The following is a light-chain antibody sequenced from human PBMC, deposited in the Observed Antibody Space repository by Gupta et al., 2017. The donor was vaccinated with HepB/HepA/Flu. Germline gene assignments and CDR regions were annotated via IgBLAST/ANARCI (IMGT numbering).Light chain of an antibody. CDR3: CSDAGSDTLV. J-gene: IGLJ2*01. CDR1: SRDVGGYHY. CDR2: DVS. Sequence: HSALTQPRPVSGSPGPSVTIPCPGSSRDVGGYHYVSCYPHPPGQAPNLIIYDVSKRPSGVTARLSGSKAGNTAALTISGRTEEEEADYYCCSDAGSDTLVFGGGTKLTVL. V-gene: IGLV2-11*01.